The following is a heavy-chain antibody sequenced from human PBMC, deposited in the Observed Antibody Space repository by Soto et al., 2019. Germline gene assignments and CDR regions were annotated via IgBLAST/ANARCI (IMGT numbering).Heavy chain of an antibody. V-gene: IGHV3-74*01. CDR2: INGDGSRT. D-gene: IGHD6-19*01. CDR3: SVSVAGPTAIAY. Sequence: EVQLVESGGGLVQPGESLRLSCVVSGLTISSYWMHWVRQAPGKGLVWVSRINGDGSRTNYADSVKGRFTISRENAKITLYLEVHTMRGEDTAVYYWSVSVAGPTAIAYWGQGTLVTVSS. CDR1: GLTISSYW. J-gene: IGHJ4*02.